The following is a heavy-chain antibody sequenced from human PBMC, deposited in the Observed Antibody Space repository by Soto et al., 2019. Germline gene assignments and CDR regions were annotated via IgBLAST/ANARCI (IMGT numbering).Heavy chain of an antibody. D-gene: IGHD4-17*01. CDR1: GGSISSGGYY. CDR3: ARSWDDYGEIYVMDV. V-gene: IGHV4-31*03. CDR2: IYYSGST. Sequence: QVQLQESGPGLVKPSQTLSLTCTVSGGSISSGGYYWSWIRQHPGKGLEWIGYIYYSGSTYYNPSLKSRVTISVDTSKNQFSLKLSSVTAADTAVYYCARSWDDYGEIYVMDVWGQGTTVTVSS. J-gene: IGHJ6*02.